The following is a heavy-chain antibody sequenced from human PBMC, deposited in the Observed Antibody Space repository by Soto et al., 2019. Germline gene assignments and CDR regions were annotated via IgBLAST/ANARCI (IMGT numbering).Heavy chain of an antibody. Sequence: QVQLVQSGAEVKKPGSSVKVSCKASGGTFSSYTINWVRQAPGQGLEWMGRIISILGTTNFAQRFQGRVTITANKSTSTAYMELSRLRSEDTAMYYCTTDYGAVPGTFWGWGQGTLVIVSS. CDR1: GGTFSSYT. D-gene: IGHD6-19*01. CDR3: TTDYGAVPGTFWG. J-gene: IGHJ4*02. CDR2: IISILGTT. V-gene: IGHV1-69*08.